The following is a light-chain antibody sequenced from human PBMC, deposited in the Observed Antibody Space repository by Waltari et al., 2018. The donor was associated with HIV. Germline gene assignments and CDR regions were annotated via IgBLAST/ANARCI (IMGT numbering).Light chain of an antibody. CDR2: SNS. CDR3: QSFVSRPGDWV. J-gene: IGLJ3*02. CDR1: RPNLGPTYD. V-gene: IGLV1-40*01. Sequence: QSALTQPPSVFGAPGQTVTIPCTGLRPNLGPTYDVQWYQHLPGKAPRLLISSNSNRPSGVPDRFSGSKSGTSASLTITGLQAEDEADYYCQSFVSRPGDWVFGGGTKLTVL.